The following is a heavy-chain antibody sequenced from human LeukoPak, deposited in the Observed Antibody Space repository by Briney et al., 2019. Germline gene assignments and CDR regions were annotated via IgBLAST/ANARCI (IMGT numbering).Heavy chain of an antibody. CDR3: ARDPRNVGLAP. D-gene: IGHD2-15*01. Sequence: GGSLRPSCVASGFSLSGYWMYWVRQAPGKGLMYISRNNGDGSTTNYADVVKGRFTTSRDNVKNTLYLQMNSLRVEDTAVYYCARDPRNVGLAPWGQGTLVTVSS. CDR2: NNGDGSTT. J-gene: IGHJ5*02. V-gene: IGHV3-74*01. CDR1: GFSLSGYW.